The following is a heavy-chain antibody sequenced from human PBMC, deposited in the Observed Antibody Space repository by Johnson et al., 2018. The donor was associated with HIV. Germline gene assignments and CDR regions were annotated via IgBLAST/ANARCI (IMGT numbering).Heavy chain of an antibody. V-gene: IGHV3-13*01. CDR2: IGTAGDT. CDR3: ARAIGDGYPGMKAFDI. Sequence: VQLVESGGGLVQPGGSLRLSCAASGFTFSSYAMSWVRQATGKGLEWVSAIGTAGDTYYPGSVKGRFTISRENAKNSLYLQMNSLRAGDTAVYYCARAIGDGYPGMKAFDIWGQGTMVTVSS. D-gene: IGHD5-24*01. J-gene: IGHJ3*02. CDR1: GFTFSSYA.